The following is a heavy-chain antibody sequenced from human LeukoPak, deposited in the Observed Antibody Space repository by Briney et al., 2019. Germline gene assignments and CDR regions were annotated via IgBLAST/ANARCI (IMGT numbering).Heavy chain of an antibody. CDR3: ARDSSGYYPDY. D-gene: IGHD3-22*01. CDR1: GYTFTSYG. Sequence: ASVKVSCKASGYTFTSYGFSWVRQAPGQGLEWVGWTSTYNDDTNYAQNLQGRVTMTTDTATSTAYMELRSLKSDDTAVYYCARDSSGYYPDYWGQGTLVTVSS. V-gene: IGHV1-18*01. CDR2: TSTYNDDT. J-gene: IGHJ4*02.